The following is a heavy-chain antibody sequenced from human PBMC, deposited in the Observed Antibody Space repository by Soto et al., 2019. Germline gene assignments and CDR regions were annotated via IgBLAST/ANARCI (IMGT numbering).Heavy chain of an antibody. J-gene: IGHJ5*02. CDR3: AREGGYCISTSCYRSLFDP. D-gene: IGHD2-2*02. V-gene: IGHV1-46*01. CDR2: INPSGGST. Sequence: ASVKVSCKASGYTFTGYYMHWVRQAPGQGLEWMGIINPSGGSTSYAQKFQGRVTMTRDTSTSTVYMELSSLRSEDTAVYYCAREGGYCISTSCYRSLFDPWGQGTLVTVSS. CDR1: GYTFTGYY.